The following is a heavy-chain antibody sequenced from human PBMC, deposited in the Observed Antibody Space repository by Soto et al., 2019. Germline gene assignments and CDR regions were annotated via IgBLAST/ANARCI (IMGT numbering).Heavy chain of an antibody. D-gene: IGHD3-10*01. Sequence: SETLSLTCTVSGGSISSSSYYWGWFRQPPGKGLEWIGSIYYSGSTYYNPSLKSRVTISVDTSKNQFSLKLSSVTAADTAVYYCARDNLWFGGYGMDVWGQGTTVT. V-gene: IGHV4-39*01. J-gene: IGHJ6*02. CDR3: ARDNLWFGGYGMDV. CDR2: IYYSGST. CDR1: GGSISSSSYY.